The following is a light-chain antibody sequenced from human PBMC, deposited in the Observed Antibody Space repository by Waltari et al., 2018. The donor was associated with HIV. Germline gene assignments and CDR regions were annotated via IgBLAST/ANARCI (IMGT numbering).Light chain of an antibody. CDR2: AAS. J-gene: IGKJ5*01. V-gene: IGKV1-27*01. Sequence: DIQMSQVPSSLSASVGDRVTITCRASRDIRNELAWYQQKAGEAPKLLIYAASTLRSGAPSRFRGRGSGTDFTLTIDRLQPEDVASYYCQNYDSAPVAFGQGTLLEI. CDR1: RDIRNE. CDR3: QNYDSAPVA.